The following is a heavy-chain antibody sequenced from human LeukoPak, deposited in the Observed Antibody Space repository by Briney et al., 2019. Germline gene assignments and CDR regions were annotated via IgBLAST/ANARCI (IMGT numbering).Heavy chain of an antibody. CDR1: GYTLTELS. D-gene: IGHD3-22*01. V-gene: IGHV1-24*01. CDR2: FDPEDGET. Sequence: ASVKVSCRVSGYTLTELSMHWVRQAPGKGLEWMGGFDPEDGETIYAQKFQGRVTMTEDTSTDTAYMELSSLRSEDTAVYYCATDPPYYYYSSEKAFDIWGQGTMVTVSS. J-gene: IGHJ3*02. CDR3: ATDPPYYYYSSEKAFDI.